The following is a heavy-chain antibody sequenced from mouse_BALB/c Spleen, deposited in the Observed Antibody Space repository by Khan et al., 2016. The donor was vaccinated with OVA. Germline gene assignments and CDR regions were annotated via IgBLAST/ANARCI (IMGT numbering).Heavy chain of an antibody. CDR2: INPHIGET. CDR1: GYSFTGYF. J-gene: IGHJ2*01. Sequence: EVQLQESGPELVKPGASVKISCKASGYSFTGYFMNWVMQSHGKSLEWIGRINPHIGETFYNQKFKGKATLTVDESSSTAHMELRSLASEDSAVYYCARIYGGDFDYWGQGTPLTVSS. CDR3: ARIYGGDFDY. D-gene: IGHD1-1*02. V-gene: IGHV1-20*02.